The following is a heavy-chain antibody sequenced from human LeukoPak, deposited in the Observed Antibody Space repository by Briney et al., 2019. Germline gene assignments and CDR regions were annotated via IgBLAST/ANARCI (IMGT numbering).Heavy chain of an antibody. V-gene: IGHV3-23*01. CDR3: AKDLVAFDI. Sequence: AGGSLRLSCAASGFTFSSYAMSWVRQAPGKGLEWVSVVSGSGSSTYYADSVKGRFTISRDNSRNTLYLQMNSLRAEDTAVYYCAKDLVAFDIWGQGTMVTVSS. J-gene: IGHJ3*02. CDR2: VSGSGSST. CDR1: GFTFSSYA.